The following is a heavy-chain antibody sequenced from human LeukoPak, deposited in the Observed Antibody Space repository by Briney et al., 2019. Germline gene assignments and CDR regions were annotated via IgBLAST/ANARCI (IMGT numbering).Heavy chain of an antibody. CDR3: ARDSPPLLSRGSSGLGYFDL. CDR2: IIPIFGTA. D-gene: IGHD6-6*01. CDR1: GGTFSSYA. V-gene: IGHV1-69*05. J-gene: IGHJ2*01. Sequence: SVKVSCKASGGTFSSYAISWVRQAPGQGLEWMGGIIPIFGTANYAQKFQGRVTITTDESTSTAYMELSSLRSEDTAVYYCARDSPPLLSRGSSGLGYFDLWGRGTLVTVSS.